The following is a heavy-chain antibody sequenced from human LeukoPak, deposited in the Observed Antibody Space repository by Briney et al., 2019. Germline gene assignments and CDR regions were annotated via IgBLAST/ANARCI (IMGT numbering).Heavy chain of an antibody. V-gene: IGHV3-43D*03. D-gene: IGHD6-19*01. CDR2: ISWDGGYT. CDR1: GFTFDDFA. Sequence: GGSLRLSCVASGFTFDDFAMHWVRQPPGKGVEWVSLISWDGGYTYYADSVKGRFTISRDNSKHSLYLQMNSLTAEDTALYYCAKDSRAVTGTGNIDYWGQGTLVTVSS. CDR3: AKDSRAVTGTGNIDY. J-gene: IGHJ4*02.